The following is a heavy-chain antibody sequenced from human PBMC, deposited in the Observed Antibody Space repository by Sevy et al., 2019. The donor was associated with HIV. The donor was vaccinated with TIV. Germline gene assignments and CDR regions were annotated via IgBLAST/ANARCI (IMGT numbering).Heavy chain of an antibody. CDR2: FDPEDGGT. CDR1: GSTLSRLS. D-gene: IGHD3-22*01. Sequence: ASVKVSCKVSGSTLSRLSMHWVRQVPGKGIEWMASFDPEDGGTFYARKFQGRVTMTEDTSTDTAYMELSSLRSEDTAVYFCATTKDYYESYGSPFDYSGQGTLVTVSS. V-gene: IGHV1-24*01. CDR3: ATTKDYYESYGSPFDY. J-gene: IGHJ4*02.